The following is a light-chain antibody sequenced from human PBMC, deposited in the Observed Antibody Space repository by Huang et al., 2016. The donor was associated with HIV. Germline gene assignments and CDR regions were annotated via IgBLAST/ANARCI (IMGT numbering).Light chain of an antibody. CDR3: QQYNDWPLT. V-gene: IGKV3-15*01. J-gene: IGKJ1*01. CDR1: QSLSSQ. Sequence: EIVMTQSPATLSVSPGERVTLSCRASQSLSSQLAWYQQKRGQAPRLRISGVSTRATDIPARFSGSGSGTDFTRTINSLQSEDFATYYCQQYNDWPLTFGQGTEVEIK. CDR2: GVS.